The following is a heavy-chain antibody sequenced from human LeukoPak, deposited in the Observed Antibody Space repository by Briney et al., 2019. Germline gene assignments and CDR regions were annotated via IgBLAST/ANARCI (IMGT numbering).Heavy chain of an antibody. CDR3: ATRVEYSSLWSPYYMDV. Sequence: ASVKVSCKASGYTFTGYYMHWVRQAPGQGLEWMGWINPNSGGTNYAQKFQGRVTMTRDTSISTAYMELSRLRSDDTAVYYCATRVEYSSLWSPYYMDVWGKGTTVTVSS. J-gene: IGHJ6*03. CDR1: GYTFTGYY. D-gene: IGHD6-6*01. V-gene: IGHV1-2*02. CDR2: INPNSGGT.